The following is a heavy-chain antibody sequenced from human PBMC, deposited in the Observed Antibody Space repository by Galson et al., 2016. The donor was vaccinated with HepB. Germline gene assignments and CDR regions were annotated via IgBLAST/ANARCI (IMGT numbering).Heavy chain of an antibody. D-gene: IGHD3-10*01. V-gene: IGHV5-51*01. Sequence: QSGAEVKKPGESLKISCKGSGYSFNTYWIGWVRQMPGKGLEWVGIIYPDDSETRYSPTFQGQVTISADKSTSTAFLQWTSLKASDSAIYYCAISLWFGEMSHVGFDYWGQGSLVTVSS. CDR1: GYSFNTYW. CDR3: AISLWFGEMSHVGFDY. CDR2: IYPDDSET. J-gene: IGHJ4*02.